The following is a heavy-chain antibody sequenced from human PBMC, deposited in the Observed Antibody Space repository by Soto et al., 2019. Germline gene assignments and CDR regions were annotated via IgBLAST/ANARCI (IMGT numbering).Heavy chain of an antibody. Sequence: QVQLVQSGAEVKKPGASVKVSCKASGYTFTSYGISWVRQAPGQGLEWMGWISAYNGNTNYAQKLQGRVTMTTETSTSTAYMELRSLRSDDTAVYYCARDGTGYDILTGYYIPQYYFDYWGQGTLVTVSS. J-gene: IGHJ4*02. D-gene: IGHD3-9*01. CDR2: ISAYNGNT. V-gene: IGHV1-18*01. CDR1: GYTFTSYG. CDR3: ARDGTGYDILTGYYIPQYYFDY.